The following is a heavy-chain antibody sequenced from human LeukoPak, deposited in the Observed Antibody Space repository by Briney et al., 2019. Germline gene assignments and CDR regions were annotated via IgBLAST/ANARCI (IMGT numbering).Heavy chain of an antibody. CDR1: GFTFSRFS. V-gene: IGHV3-48*01. J-gene: IGHJ4*02. D-gene: IGHD3-16*01. CDR3: ARDLGSFSSGPPFDY. Sequence: GGSLRLSCVASGFTFSRFSMNWVRQAPGKRLEWISYVSSGSTTTYYADSVKGRFTISRDNAKNSLYLQMNSLRAEDTAVYYCARDLGSFSSGPPFDYWGQGSLVTVSS. CDR2: VSSGSTTT.